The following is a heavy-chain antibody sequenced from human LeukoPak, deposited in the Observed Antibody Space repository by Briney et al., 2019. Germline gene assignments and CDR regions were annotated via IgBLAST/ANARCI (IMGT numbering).Heavy chain of an antibody. J-gene: IGHJ4*02. Sequence: SETLSLTCAVYGGSFSGYFWSWIRQPPGKGLEWIGELTERRRTSYNPSLKSRVTIAEDTSKNQFSLKLSSVTAADTAVYYCARWSLRGCSGSPCFDYWGQGTLVTVSS. D-gene: IGHD2-15*01. CDR3: ARWSLRGCSGSPCFDY. CDR1: GGSFSGYF. CDR2: LTERRRT. V-gene: IGHV4-34*01.